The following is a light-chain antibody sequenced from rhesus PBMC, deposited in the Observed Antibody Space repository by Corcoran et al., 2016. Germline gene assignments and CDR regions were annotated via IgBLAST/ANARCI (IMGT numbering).Light chain of an antibody. V-gene: IGKV1S9*01. CDR3: QQGYSYPRT. CDR2: RAS. J-gene: IGKJ1*01. CDR1: QSLRNY. Sequence: DIQMTQSPSSLSASVGDSVTITRQASQSLRNYLNWYQQKPGKIPKLLIYRASSVQSGIPSRFSGSGSGTDFTLTISSLQPEDFATYYCQQGYSYPRTFGQGTKVEIK.